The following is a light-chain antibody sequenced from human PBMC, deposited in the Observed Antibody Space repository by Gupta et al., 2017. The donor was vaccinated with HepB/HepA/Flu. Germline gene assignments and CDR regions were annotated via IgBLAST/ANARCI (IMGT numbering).Light chain of an antibody. CDR3: QTWGTGIWV. V-gene: IGLV4-69*01. CDR2: LNSDGSH. Sequence: QPVLTQSPSASASLGASVKLTCALSSAHINYAIAWHQQQPEKGPRYLMKLNSDGSHNKGDGIPDRFSGSSSGAERYLTISSLQSEDEADYYCQTWGTGIWVFGGGTKLTVL. J-gene: IGLJ3*02. CDR1: SAHINYA.